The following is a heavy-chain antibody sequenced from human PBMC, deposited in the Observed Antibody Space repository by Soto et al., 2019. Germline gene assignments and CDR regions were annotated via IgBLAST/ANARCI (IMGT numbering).Heavy chain of an antibody. CDR3: XXXDGYSQNGMDV. Sequence: QVQLVQSGAEVKKPGASVKVSCKASGYTFTGYYMHWVRQAPGQGLEWMGWINPNSGGTNYAQKFQGWVTMTRDTSISTAYMELSRLRSDDTAXYXXXXXDGYSQNGMDVWGQGTTVTXSS. CDR2: INPNSGGT. CDR1: GYTFTGYY. D-gene: IGHD6-13*01. V-gene: IGHV1-2*04. J-gene: IGHJ6*02.